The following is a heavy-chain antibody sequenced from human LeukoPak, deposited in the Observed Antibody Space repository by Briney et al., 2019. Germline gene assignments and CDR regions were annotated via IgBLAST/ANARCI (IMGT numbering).Heavy chain of an antibody. Sequence: GGSLRLSRAASGFTFSSYGMHWVCQAPGKGLEWVAVIWYDGSNKYYADSVKGRFTISRDNSKNTLYLQMNSLRAEDTAVYYCARGRMGSGWYDNWFDPWGQGTLVTVSS. D-gene: IGHD6-19*01. CDR2: IWYDGSNK. CDR1: GFTFSSYG. J-gene: IGHJ5*02. V-gene: IGHV3-33*01. CDR3: ARGRMGSGWYDNWFDP.